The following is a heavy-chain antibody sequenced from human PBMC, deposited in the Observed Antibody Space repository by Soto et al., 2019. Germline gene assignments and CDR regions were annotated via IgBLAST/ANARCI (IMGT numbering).Heavy chain of an antibody. CDR1: GFSLTTDGMC. Sequence: SGPTLVNPTQTLTLTCTFSGFSLTTDGMCVTWIRQPPGKALGWLALIDWDGEEYYSTSLKTRLTIARDTSGNQVILTRTNMEPVDTGTYYCARLRWRGSVIDSCRQEPLVTVSS. CDR3: ARLRWRGSVIDS. V-gene: IGHV2-70*01. J-gene: IGHJ4*02. CDR2: IDWDGEE. D-gene: IGHD2-15*01.